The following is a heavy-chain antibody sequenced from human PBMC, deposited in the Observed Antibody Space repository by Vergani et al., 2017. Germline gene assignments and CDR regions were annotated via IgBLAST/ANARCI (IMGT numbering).Heavy chain of an antibody. CDR3: ARDDVDKGGY. Sequence: EVQLLESGGGLVQPGGSLRLSCAASGFTFSNYAMNWVRQAPGKGLEWVSYISGSSRTIYNADSVKGRFTISRDNAKNSLYLQMNSLRAEDTAVYYCARDDVDKGGYWGRGTLVTVSS. CDR1: GFTFSNYA. D-gene: IGHD3-22*01. V-gene: IGHV3-48*01. CDR2: ISGSSRTI. J-gene: IGHJ4*02.